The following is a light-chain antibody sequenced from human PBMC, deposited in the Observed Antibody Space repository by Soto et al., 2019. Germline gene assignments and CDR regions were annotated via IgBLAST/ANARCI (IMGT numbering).Light chain of an antibody. CDR1: QSLITRY. V-gene: IGKV3-20*01. J-gene: IGKJ5*01. Sequence: EIVLTQSPGTLSLFPGERATLSCRPSQSLITRYLAWYQQKPGQAPRLLIYGASSRATGIPDRFSGSGSRTDFTLTISRLEPEDFAVYSCQQYGTSPTFGQGTRLEIK. CDR3: QQYGTSPT. CDR2: GAS.